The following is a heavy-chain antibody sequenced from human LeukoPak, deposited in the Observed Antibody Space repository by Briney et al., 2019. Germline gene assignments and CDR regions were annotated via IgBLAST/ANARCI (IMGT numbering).Heavy chain of an antibody. CDR2: ISTSGGSS. Sequence: PGGSLRLSCAASGFTFSSYAMSRVRQAPGKGLEWVSGISTSGGSSSYADSVKGRFTISRDNPRNTPYMQMNSLRAEDTAVYYCARESAQGYYYDSSDSYAGIDYWGQGTLVTVSS. D-gene: IGHD3-22*01. J-gene: IGHJ4*02. V-gene: IGHV3-23*01. CDR3: ARESAQGYYYDSSDSYAGIDY. CDR1: GFTFSSYA.